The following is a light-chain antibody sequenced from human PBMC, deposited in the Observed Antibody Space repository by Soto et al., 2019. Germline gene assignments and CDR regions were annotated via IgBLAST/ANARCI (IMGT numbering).Light chain of an antibody. J-gene: IGKJ1*01. V-gene: IGKV1-5*01. CDR3: QQYNSYPWT. Sequence: DIQMTQSPSTLSASVVDRVSITCLASQSISSWLAWYQQKPWKAPKLLIYDASSLESGVPSRFSGSGSGTEFTLTISSLQPDDFATYYCQQYNSYPWTFGQGTKVDIK. CDR1: QSISSW. CDR2: DAS.